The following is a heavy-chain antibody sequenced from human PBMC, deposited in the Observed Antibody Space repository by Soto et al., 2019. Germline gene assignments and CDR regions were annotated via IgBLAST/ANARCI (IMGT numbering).Heavy chain of an antibody. V-gene: IGHV4-34*01. CDR3: ATGGYYDSSGYYGWFDP. CDR2: INHSGST. CDR1: GGSFSGYY. D-gene: IGHD3-22*01. J-gene: IGHJ5*02. Sequence: QVQLQQWGAGLLKPSETLSLTCAVYGGSFSGYYWSWIRQPPGKGLEWIGEINHSGSTNYNPSLKSRVTISVDTSKNQFSLKLSSVTAADTAVYYCATGGYYDSSGYYGWFDPWGQGTLVTVSS.